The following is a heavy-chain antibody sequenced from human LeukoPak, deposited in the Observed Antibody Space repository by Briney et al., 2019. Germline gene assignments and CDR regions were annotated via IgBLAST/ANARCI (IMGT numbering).Heavy chain of an antibody. CDR2: ISSRSGSSI. D-gene: IGHD1-26*01. CDR1: GFTFSDYY. V-gene: IGHV3-11*04. CDR3: ARVGYSGSPGDY. J-gene: IGHJ4*02. Sequence: GGSLRLSCAASGFTFSDYYMTWIRQAPGKGLEWVSYISSRSGSSIYYADSVKGRFTISRDNAKNSLYLQMNSLRAEDTAVYYCARVGYSGSPGDYWGQGTLVTVSS.